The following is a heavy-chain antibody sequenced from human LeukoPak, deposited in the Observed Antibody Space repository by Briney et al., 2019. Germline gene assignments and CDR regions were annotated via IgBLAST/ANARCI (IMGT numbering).Heavy chain of an antibody. Sequence: PGGSLRLSCAASGLTFSDYAMSWVRQAPGKGLEWVSVVHSGGIIYYADSVKGRFTISRDSSKNTLYLQMNSLGAEDTAVYYCARGVYDILTGYFHYFDYWGQGTLVTVSS. CDR3: ARGVYDILTGYFHYFDY. CDR1: GLTFSDYA. V-gene: IGHV3-53*01. CDR2: VHSGGII. J-gene: IGHJ4*02. D-gene: IGHD3-9*01.